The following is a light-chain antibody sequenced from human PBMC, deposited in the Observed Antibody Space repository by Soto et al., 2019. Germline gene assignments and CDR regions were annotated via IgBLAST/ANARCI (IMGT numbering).Light chain of an antibody. CDR2: EVS. V-gene: IGLV2-14*01. J-gene: IGLJ1*01. CDR3: SSYTSSSTLV. Sequence: QSARTQPASVSGSPGQSITNSCTGTSSDVGGYNYVSWYQQHPGKAPKLMIYEVSNRPSGVSNRFSGSKSGNTASLTISGLQAEDEADYYCSSYTSSSTLVFGTVTKVTVL. CDR1: SSDVGGYNY.